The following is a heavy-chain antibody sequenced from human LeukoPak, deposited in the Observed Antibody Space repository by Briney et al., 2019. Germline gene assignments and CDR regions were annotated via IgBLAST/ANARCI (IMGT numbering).Heavy chain of an antibody. CDR1: GFTFSSYA. CDR3: ATWDIVVVVAATRGPFDY. V-gene: IGHV3-23*01. Sequence: GGSLRLSCAASGFTFSSYAMSWVRQAPGKGPEWVSAISGSGGSTYYADSVKGRFTISRDNSKNTLYLQMNSLRAEDTAVYYCATWDIVVVVAATRGPFDYWGQRTLVTVSS. J-gene: IGHJ4*02. D-gene: IGHD2-15*01. CDR2: ISGSGGST.